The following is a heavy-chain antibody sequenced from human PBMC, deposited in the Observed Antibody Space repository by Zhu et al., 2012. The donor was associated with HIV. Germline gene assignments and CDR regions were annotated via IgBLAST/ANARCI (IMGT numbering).Heavy chain of an antibody. Sequence: QVQLQQWGAGLLKPSETLSLTCAVYGGSFSNYYWSWIRQPPGKGLEWIGEINHSGTTNYNPSLKSRIIISVHTSKNQFSLNLSSVTAADTAFYYCARARDSGTYGLDWFDPWGQGTLVTVSS. CDR3: ARARDSGTYGLDWFDP. V-gene: IGHV4-34*01. J-gene: IGHJ5*02. CDR1: GGSFSNYY. CDR2: INHSGTT. D-gene: IGHD1-26*01.